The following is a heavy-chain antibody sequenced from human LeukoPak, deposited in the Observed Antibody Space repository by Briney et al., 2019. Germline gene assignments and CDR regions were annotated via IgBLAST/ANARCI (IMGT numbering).Heavy chain of an antibody. J-gene: IGHJ4*02. CDR1: GYTFTGYY. V-gene: IGHV1-2*02. Sequence: GASVKVSCKASGYTFTGYYVHWVRQAPGQGLEWMGWINPNSGGTNYAQKFQGRVTMTRDTSISTAYMELSRLRSDDTAVYYCARIPVGATDDLDYWGQGTLVTVSS. CDR2: INPNSGGT. CDR3: ARIPVGATDDLDY. D-gene: IGHD1-26*01.